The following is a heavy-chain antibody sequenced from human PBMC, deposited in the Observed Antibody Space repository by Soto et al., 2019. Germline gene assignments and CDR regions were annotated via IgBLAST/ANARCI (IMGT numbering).Heavy chain of an antibody. Sequence: ASVKVSCKASGYTFTSYDINWVRQATGQGLEWMGWMNPNSGNTGYAQKFQGRVTMTRNTSISTAYMELSSLRSEDTAVYYCAREHCSGGSCYTGGVVFDIWGQGTMATVSS. CDR3: AREHCSGGSCYTGGVVFDI. V-gene: IGHV1-8*01. CDR1: GYTFTSYD. CDR2: MNPNSGNT. D-gene: IGHD2-15*01. J-gene: IGHJ3*02.